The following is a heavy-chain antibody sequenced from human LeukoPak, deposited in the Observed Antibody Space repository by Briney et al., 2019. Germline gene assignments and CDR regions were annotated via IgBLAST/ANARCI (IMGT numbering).Heavy chain of an antibody. V-gene: IGHV3-30*18. Sequence: GRSLRLSCAASGFIFSTYGMHWVRQAPGKGLEWVAIISFDGNYKYYADSVKGRLTISRDNSKNTLYLEMNSLRAEDTALYYCAKGADGSGYYPSASAFDIWGQGTMVTVSS. D-gene: IGHD3-22*01. J-gene: IGHJ3*02. CDR1: GFIFSTYG. CDR2: ISFDGNYK. CDR3: AKGADGSGYYPSASAFDI.